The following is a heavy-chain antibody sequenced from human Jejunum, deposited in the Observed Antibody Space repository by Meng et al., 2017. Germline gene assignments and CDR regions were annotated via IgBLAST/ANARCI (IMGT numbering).Heavy chain of an antibody. CDR2: ISTSSNHI. CDR1: GFTFSSYS. J-gene: IGHJ4*02. Sequence: GASLMISCASSGFTFSSYSMTLVRPAPGKGLEWVSSISTSSNHIYYAESVRGRFTISRDNAKNSLYLQMDSLRAEDTAVYYCARDRVSFNWKLPNYWGQGTLVTVSS. V-gene: IGHV3-21*06. D-gene: IGHD1-20*01. CDR3: ARDRVSFNWKLPNY.